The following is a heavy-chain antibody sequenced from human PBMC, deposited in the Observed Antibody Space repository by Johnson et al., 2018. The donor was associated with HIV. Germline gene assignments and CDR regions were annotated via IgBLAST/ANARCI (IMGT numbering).Heavy chain of an antibody. CDR3: ASRSYGYVRHAFDI. D-gene: IGHD5-18*01. J-gene: IGHJ3*02. CDR2: LTWNSGRK. CDR1: GFTFDDYA. Sequence: VLLVESGGGVVQPGGSLRLSCAASGFTFDDYAMHWVRQTPGKGLEWVAGLTWNSGRKGYADSVKGRFTISRDNAKNSLYLQMNSLRAEDTAVYYCASRSYGYVRHAFDIWGQGTMVTVSS. V-gene: IGHV3-9*01.